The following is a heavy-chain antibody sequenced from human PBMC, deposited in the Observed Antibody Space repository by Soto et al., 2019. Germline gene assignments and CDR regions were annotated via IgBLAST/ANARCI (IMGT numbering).Heavy chain of an antibody. D-gene: IGHD3-10*01. CDR1: RGSISTYY. CDR2: IYYNGNT. CDR3: AKDRTFQYYYGSGATNYGMDV. V-gene: IGHV4-59*12. J-gene: IGHJ6*02. Sequence: PSETLSLTCTVSRGSISTYYWSWIRRPPGKGLECIGYIYYNGNTNYNPSLKSRVTISVDTSKNQFTLNLNSVTAADTAVYYCAKDRTFQYYYGSGATNYGMDVWGQGTTVTVSS.